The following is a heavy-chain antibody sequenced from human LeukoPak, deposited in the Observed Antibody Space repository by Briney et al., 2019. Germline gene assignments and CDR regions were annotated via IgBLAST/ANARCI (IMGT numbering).Heavy chain of an antibody. V-gene: IGHV4-59*01. J-gene: IGHJ4*02. Sequence: SETLSLTCTVSGGSISPYYSSWIRQPPGKGLEWIGYIYSYGSTNYNPSLKSRVTISVDTSKNQFSLRLTSVAAADTAVYYCAKDGPTGPWGQGTLVTVSS. CDR1: GGSISPYY. D-gene: IGHD1-26*01. CDR3: AKDGPTGP. CDR2: IYSYGST.